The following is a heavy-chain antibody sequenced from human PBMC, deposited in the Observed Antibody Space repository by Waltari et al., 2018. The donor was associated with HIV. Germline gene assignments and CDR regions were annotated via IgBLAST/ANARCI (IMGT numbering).Heavy chain of an antibody. CDR1: GFTFTDIW. V-gene: IGHV3-15*01. CDR3: TTDLGGYNVDY. Sequence: EVRLVGSGGGLVKPGGSLRLSCAASGFTFTDIWMSWGRQAPGKGLEWVGGIKSKTHGETTDYAAPVKGRFSLSRDDSKNTLYLQMNSLKTEDTAVYYCTTDLGGYNVDYWGQGTLVTVSS. CDR2: IKSKTHGETT. J-gene: IGHJ4*02. D-gene: IGHD5-12*01.